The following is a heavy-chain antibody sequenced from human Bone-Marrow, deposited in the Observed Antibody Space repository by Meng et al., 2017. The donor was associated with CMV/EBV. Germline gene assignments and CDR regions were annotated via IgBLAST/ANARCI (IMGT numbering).Heavy chain of an antibody. V-gene: IGHV4-4*02. CDR1: GGSISSSNG. CDR2: IYHSGST. Sequence: SGGSISSSNGWSWVRQPPGKGLEWIGEIYHSGSTNYNPSLKSRVTISVDKSKNQFSLKLSSVTAADTAVYYCARVRYSSSSGYYFDYWGQGTLVTVSS. J-gene: IGHJ4*02. CDR3: ARVRYSSSSGYYFDY. D-gene: IGHD6-6*01.